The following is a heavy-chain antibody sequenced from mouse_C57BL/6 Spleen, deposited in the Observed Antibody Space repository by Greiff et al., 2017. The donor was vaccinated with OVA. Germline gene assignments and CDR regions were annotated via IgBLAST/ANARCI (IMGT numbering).Heavy chain of an antibody. CDR3: ARSASYAMDY. D-gene: IGHD6-1*01. V-gene: IGHV1-54*01. J-gene: IGHJ4*01. Sequence: VQLQQSGAELVRPGTSVKVSCKASGYAFTNYLLEWVKQRPGQGLEWIGVINPGSGGTNYNEKFKGKATLTADKSSSTAYMQLSSLTSEDSAVYFCARSASYAMDYWGQGTSVTVSS. CDR2: INPGSGGT. CDR1: GYAFTNYL.